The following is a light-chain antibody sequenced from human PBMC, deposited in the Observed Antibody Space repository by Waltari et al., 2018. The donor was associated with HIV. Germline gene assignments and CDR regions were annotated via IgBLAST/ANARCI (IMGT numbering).Light chain of an antibody. V-gene: IGLV2-14*03. CDR3: SSLTLTYSVL. CDR1: ISDIGLYDF. J-gene: IGLJ3*02. CDR2: GVS. Sequence: QSALAQPPSVAGSPGQSITISCTGSISDIGLYDFVSWYQQYPDKAPRLLIYGVSFRPSGISDRFSAFKSGNTATLTISGLQSEDEADYYCSSLTLTYSVLFGGGTRLTVL.